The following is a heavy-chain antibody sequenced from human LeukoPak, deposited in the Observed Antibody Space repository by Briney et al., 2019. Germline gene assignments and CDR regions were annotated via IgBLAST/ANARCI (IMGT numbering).Heavy chain of an antibody. CDR3: ARLTMPTGPGDY. J-gene: IGHJ4*02. CDR1: GGSVRSYY. CDR2: IHYSGSA. D-gene: IGHD4/OR15-4a*01. V-gene: IGHV4-59*02. Sequence: SETLSLTCNVSGGSVRSYYWSWIRQPPGKGLEWIGYIHYSGSANYNPSLKSRVTISVDPSRNHFSLKLTSVTAADTAVYYCARLTMPTGPGDYWGQGTLVTVSS.